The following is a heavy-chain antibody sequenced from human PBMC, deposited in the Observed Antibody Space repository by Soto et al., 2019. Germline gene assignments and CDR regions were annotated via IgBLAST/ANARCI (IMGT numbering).Heavy chain of an antibody. Sequence: SVKVSCKASGGTFSSYAISWVRQAPGQGLEWMGGIIPIFGTANYAQKFQGRVTITADKSTSTAYMELSSLRSEDTAVYYCARAELPQTQPWFNYWGQGTLVTVSS. D-gene: IGHD5-18*01. CDR1: GGTFSSYA. CDR2: IIPIFGTA. CDR3: ARAELPQTQPWFNY. J-gene: IGHJ1*01. V-gene: IGHV1-69*06.